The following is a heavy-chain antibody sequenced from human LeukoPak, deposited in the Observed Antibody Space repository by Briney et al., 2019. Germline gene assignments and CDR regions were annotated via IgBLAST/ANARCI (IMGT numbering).Heavy chain of an antibody. D-gene: IGHD6-19*01. V-gene: IGHV1-18*01. CDR2: ISVYNGNT. CDR1: GYTFTSFG. CDR3: ARDLKRLTSGWITAAAGDY. J-gene: IGHJ4*02. Sequence: ASVKVSCKASGYTFTSFGITWVRQAPGQGLEWMGWISVYNGNTNYAQKLQGRVTMTTDTSTSTAYMELRSLRSDDTAVYYCARDLKRLTSGWITAAAGDYWGQGTLVTVSS.